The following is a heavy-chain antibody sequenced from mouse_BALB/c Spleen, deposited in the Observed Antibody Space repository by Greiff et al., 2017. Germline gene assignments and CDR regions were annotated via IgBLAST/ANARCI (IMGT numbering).Heavy chain of an antibody. D-gene: IGHD2-4*01. CDR2: ISSGGST. CDR1: GFTFSSYA. Sequence: EVKVVESGGGLVKPGGSLKLSCAASGFTFSSYAMSWVRQTPEKRLEWVASISSGGSTYYPDSVKGRFTISRDNARNILYLQMSSLRSEDTAMYYCARYYDYDVGYAMDYWGQGTSVTVSS. V-gene: IGHV5-6-5*01. J-gene: IGHJ4*01. CDR3: ARYYDYDVGYAMDY.